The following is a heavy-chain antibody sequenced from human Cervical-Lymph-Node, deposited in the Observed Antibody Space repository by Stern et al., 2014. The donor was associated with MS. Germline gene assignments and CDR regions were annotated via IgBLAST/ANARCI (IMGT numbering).Heavy chain of an antibody. CDR2: ISAYNGNT. D-gene: IGHD3-22*01. CDR1: GYTFTSYG. J-gene: IGHJ4*02. V-gene: IGHV1-18*04. CDR3: ARESDYYDSSGYDY. Sequence: VQLVESGAEVKKPGASVKVSCKASGYTFTSYGISWVRQATGQGLEWMGWISAYNGNTNYAQKLQGRVTMTTDTSTSTAYMELRSLRSDDTVVYYCARESDYYDSSGYDYWGQGTLVTVSS.